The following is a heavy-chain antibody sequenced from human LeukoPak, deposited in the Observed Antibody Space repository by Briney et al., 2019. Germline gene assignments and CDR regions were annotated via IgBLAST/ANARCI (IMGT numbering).Heavy chain of an antibody. Sequence: GGSLRLSCAAYGFTFSSYAMSWVRQAPGKGLEWVSAISGSGGGTYYADSVKGRFTISRDNSKNTLYLQMNSLRAEDTAVYYCAKGGARPKITMVRGAKDYYYGMDVWGKGTTVTVSS. CDR1: GFTFSSYA. J-gene: IGHJ6*04. V-gene: IGHV3-23*01. D-gene: IGHD3-10*01. CDR3: AKGGARPKITMVRGAKDYYYGMDV. CDR2: ISGSGGGT.